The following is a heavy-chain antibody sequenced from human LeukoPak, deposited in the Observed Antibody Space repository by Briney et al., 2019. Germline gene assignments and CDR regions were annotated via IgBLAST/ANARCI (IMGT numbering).Heavy chain of an antibody. CDR2: HYYSGNT. CDR3: ARSWGYFDY. Sequence: PSQTLSLTCTVSGGSISSGSYWWSWIRQHPERGLEWIGYHYYSGNTNYNPSLKSRVTISVDTSKNQFSLKLSSVTAADTAVYYCARSWGYFDYWGQGTLVTVSS. J-gene: IGHJ4*02. D-gene: IGHD3-16*01. V-gene: IGHV4-31*03. CDR1: GGSISSGSYW.